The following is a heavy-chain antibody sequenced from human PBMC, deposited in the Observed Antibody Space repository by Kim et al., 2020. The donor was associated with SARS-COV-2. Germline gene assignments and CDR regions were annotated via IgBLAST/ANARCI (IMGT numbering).Heavy chain of an antibody. D-gene: IGHD2-15*01. CDR1: GFTFDDYA. CDR3: AKVRGPGDAFDI. CDR2: ISWNSGSI. V-gene: IGHV3-9*01. J-gene: IGHJ3*02. Sequence: GGSLRLSCAASGFTFDDYAMHWVRQAPGKGLEWVSGISWNSGSIGYADSVKGRFTISRDNAKNSLYLQMNSLRAEDTALYYCAKVRGPGDAFDIWGQGTMVTVSS.